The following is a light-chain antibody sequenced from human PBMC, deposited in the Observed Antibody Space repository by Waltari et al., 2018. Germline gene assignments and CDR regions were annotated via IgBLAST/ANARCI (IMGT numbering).Light chain of an antibody. CDR1: QAIGTT. CDR3: LQYDTLSQT. V-gene: IGKV1-5*01. J-gene: IGKJ1*01. Sequence: DIQMTQSPSTLPAFVGTRVTIACRASQAIGTTLAWYQQKSGKAPKSLIYDASSLESGVPSRFSGRGSGTEFTLTISSLQPDDFATYYCLQYDTLSQTFGQGTRVEIK. CDR2: DAS.